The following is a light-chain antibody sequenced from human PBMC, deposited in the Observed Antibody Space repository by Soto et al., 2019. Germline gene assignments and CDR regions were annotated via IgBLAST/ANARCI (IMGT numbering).Light chain of an antibody. CDR2: DVS. Sequence: QSALTQPASVSGSPGQSITISCTGTSSDVGGYNYVSWYQHYPGKAPKFMIYDVSNRPSGVSNRFSGAKSGNTASLTISGLQAEDDADYSCSSYTSSNTYVFGTGTKLTVL. J-gene: IGLJ1*01. CDR1: SSDVGGYNY. CDR3: SSYTSSNTYV. V-gene: IGLV2-14*03.